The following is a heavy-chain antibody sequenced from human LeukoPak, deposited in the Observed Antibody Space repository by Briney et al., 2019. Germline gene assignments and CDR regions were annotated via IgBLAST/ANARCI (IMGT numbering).Heavy chain of an antibody. CDR1: GGTFSSYA. Sequence: GASVKVSCKASGGTFSSYAISWVRQAPGQGLEWMGRINPNSGGTNYAQKFQGRVTMTRDTSISTAYMELSRLRSDDTAVYYCARDPGEGYFDYWGQGTLVTVSS. CDR3: ARDPGEGYFDY. D-gene: IGHD3-10*01. J-gene: IGHJ4*02. V-gene: IGHV1-2*06. CDR2: INPNSGGT.